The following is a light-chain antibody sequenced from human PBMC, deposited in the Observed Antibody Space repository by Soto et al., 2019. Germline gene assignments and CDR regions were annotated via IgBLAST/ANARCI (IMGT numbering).Light chain of an antibody. J-gene: IGKJ1*01. V-gene: IGKV1-27*01. CDR3: QIYNSAPRP. Sequence: DIQMTQSPSSLSASVGDRVTITCRASQGIREYLGWYQKKPGKPPKLLIYSASNLQSGVPSRFSDSESGTDFTLTISSLQPEDVATYYCQIYNSAPRPFGQGTSVEI. CDR1: QGIREY. CDR2: SAS.